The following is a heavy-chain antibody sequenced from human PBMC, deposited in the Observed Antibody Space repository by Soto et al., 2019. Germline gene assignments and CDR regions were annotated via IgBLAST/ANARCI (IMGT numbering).Heavy chain of an antibody. V-gene: IGHV3-23*01. J-gene: IGHJ6*03. CDR3: ARRGRTLPHYSYYMDV. CDR2: ISNSGSNR. Sequence: EVQLLEYGGGLVQPGGSLRLSCAASGFTFSNYVMSWVRQAPGKGLEWVSSISNSGSNRYYAESVKGRVTISRDNSNNTLSLQMTSLRAEDTALYYCARRGRTLPHYSYYMDVWGKGTTVTVSS. CDR1: GFTFSNYV.